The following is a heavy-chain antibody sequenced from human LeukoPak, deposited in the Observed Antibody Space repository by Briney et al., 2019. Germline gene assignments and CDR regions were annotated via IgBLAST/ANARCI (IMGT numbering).Heavy chain of an antibody. CDR1: GFIFNTYS. J-gene: IGHJ6*03. Sequence: GGSLRLSCAASGFIFNTYSMNWVRQAPGKGLEWVSSISSSNDYIYYTDSVKGRFTISRDNAKNSLYLQMNSLRAEDTAVYYCARVGSYESSGYPYYYYYYMDVWGKGTTVTVPS. V-gene: IGHV3-21*01. CDR2: ISSSNDYI. CDR3: ARVGSYESSGYPYYYYYYMDV. D-gene: IGHD3-22*01.